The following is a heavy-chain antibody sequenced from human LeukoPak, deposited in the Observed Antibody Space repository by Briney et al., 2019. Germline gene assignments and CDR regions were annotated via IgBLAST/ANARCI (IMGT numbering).Heavy chain of an antibody. CDR3: ARAVGPRGGNWFNP. V-gene: IGHV1-46*01. CDR1: GYTFTSYF. J-gene: IGHJ5*02. Sequence: ASVKVSCKASGYTFTSYFMHWVRQAPGQGLEWMGVVNPSSGSTTYSQKFQGRVTMTRDTSTSTVYMDLGSLRSDDTAVYYCARAVGPRGGNWFNPWGQGTLVTVSS. D-gene: IGHD1-26*01. CDR2: VNPSSGST.